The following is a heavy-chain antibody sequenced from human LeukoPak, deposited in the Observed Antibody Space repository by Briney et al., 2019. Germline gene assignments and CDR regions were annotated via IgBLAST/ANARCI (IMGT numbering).Heavy chain of an antibody. CDR1: GYTFTSYG. CDR2: ISTFNGNT. CDR3: ARDLPGLWFGETPWSFDY. Sequence: EASVKVSCKASGYTFTSYGISWVRQAPGQGLEWMGWISTFNGNTNYAQKLQGRVTMTTDTSTRTAYMELRSLRSDDTAVYYCARDLPGLWFGETPWSFDYWGQGTLVTVSS. V-gene: IGHV1-18*01. J-gene: IGHJ4*02. D-gene: IGHD3-10*01.